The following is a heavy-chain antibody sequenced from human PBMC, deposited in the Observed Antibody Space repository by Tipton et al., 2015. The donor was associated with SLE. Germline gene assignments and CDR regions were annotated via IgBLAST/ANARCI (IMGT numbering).Heavy chain of an antibody. J-gene: IGHJ4*02. CDR3: AMSSGRYWGAFDY. CDR1: GGSFSGYY. CDR2: SNPSGST. D-gene: IGHD1-26*01. Sequence: TLSLTCSVYGGSFSGYYWSWIRQPPGKGLEWIGESNPSGSTNYNPSPKSRVTISVDTSKNQLSLKLTSVTAADTAVYYCAMSSGRYWGAFDYWGQGTLVTVSS. V-gene: IGHV4-34*01.